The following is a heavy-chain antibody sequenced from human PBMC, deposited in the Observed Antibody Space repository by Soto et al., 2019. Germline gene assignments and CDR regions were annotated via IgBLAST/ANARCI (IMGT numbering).Heavy chain of an antibody. D-gene: IGHD2-15*01. CDR1: GGCISSYY. Sequence: SETLSLTCTVSGGCISSYYWSWIRQPPGKGLEWIGYIYYSGSTNYNPSLKSRVTISVDTSKNQFSLKLSSVTAADTAVYYCARGRDIVVVVAADVDAFDIWGQGTMVTVS. V-gene: IGHV4-59*13. CDR3: ARGRDIVVVVAADVDAFDI. J-gene: IGHJ3*02. CDR2: IYYSGST.